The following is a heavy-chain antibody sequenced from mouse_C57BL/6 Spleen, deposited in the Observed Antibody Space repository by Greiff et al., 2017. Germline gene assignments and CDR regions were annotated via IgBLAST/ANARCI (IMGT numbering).Heavy chain of an antibody. Sequence: QVQLKESGAELVRPGTSVKVSCKASGYAFTNYLIEWVKQRPGQGLEWIGVINPGSGGTNYNEKFKGKATLTADKSSSPAYMQLSSLTSEDSAVYFCARVYYGYAMDYWGQGTSVTVSS. D-gene: IGHD1-1*01. J-gene: IGHJ4*01. CDR1: GYAFTNYL. CDR3: ARVYYGYAMDY. CDR2: INPGSGGT. V-gene: IGHV1-54*01.